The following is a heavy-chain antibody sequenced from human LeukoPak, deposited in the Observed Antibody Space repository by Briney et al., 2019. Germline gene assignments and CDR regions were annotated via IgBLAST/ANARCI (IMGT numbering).Heavy chain of an antibody. CDR2: INPNSGGT. CDR1: GYTFTGYY. CDR3: ARASGSSSWYNDAFDI. J-gene: IGHJ3*02. V-gene: IGHV1-2*02. Sequence: ASVKVSCKASGYTFTGYYMRWVRQAPGQGLEWMGWINPNSGGTNYAQKFQGRVTMTRDTSISTAYMELSRLRSDDTAVYYCARASGSSSWYNDAFDIWGQGTMVTVSS. D-gene: IGHD6-13*01.